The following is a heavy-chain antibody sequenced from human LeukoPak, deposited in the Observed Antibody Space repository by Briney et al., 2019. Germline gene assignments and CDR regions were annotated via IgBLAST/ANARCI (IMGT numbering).Heavy chain of an antibody. CDR3: ARDPRGQAPFHMDV. CDR2: ISSSSSYI. Sequence: GGSPRLSWAASGFTFSRFCMNWDRPAPGEGMEWVSSISSSSSYIYYADSVKGRFTISRDNSKNTLYLQMNSLRAEDTAFYYCARDPRGQAPFHMDVWGRGTTVTVSS. J-gene: IGHJ6*03. V-gene: IGHV3-21*01. D-gene: IGHD3-16*01. CDR1: GFTFSRFC.